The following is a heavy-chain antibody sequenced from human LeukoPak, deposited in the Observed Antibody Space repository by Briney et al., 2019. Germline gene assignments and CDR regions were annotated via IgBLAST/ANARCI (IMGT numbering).Heavy chain of an antibody. J-gene: IGHJ4*02. Sequence: GGSLRLSCAASGFTFSSYAMSWVRQAPGKGLEWVSAISGSGGSTYYAVSVKGRFTISRDNSKNTLYLQMNSLRAEDTAVYYCAKDPSPLLHRNPYFDYWGQGTLVTVSS. CDR2: ISGSGGST. CDR1: GFTFSSYA. D-gene: IGHD2-15*01. CDR3: AKDPSPLLHRNPYFDY. V-gene: IGHV3-23*01.